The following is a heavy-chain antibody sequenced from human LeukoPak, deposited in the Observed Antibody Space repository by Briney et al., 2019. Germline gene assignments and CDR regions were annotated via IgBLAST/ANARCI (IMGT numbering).Heavy chain of an antibody. CDR3: AKGKVSDY. D-gene: IGHD3-10*01. V-gene: IGHV3-23*01. J-gene: IGHJ4*02. CDR2: ISGSGGST. CDR1: GFTFSSYA. Sequence: GGSLRLSCAASGFTFSSYAMSWVRQTPGKGLEGVSAISGSGGSTYYADFVEGRFSISRDNSNNTLYLQMNSLGDGDTAVYFCAKGKVSDYWGQGTLVTVSS.